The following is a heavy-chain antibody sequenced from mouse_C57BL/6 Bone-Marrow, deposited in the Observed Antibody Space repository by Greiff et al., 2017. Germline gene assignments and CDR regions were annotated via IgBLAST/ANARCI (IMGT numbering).Heavy chain of an antibody. D-gene: IGHD2-4*01. CDR1: GYTFTDYN. J-gene: IGHJ3*01. Sequence: VQLQQSGPELVKPGASVKIPCKASGYTFTDYNMDWVKQSHGKSLEWIGDINPNNGGTIYNQKFKGKATLTVDKSSSTAYMELRSLTSEYTAVYYCARPYYDYDETWFAYWGQGTLVTGSA. CDR3: ARPYYDYDETWFAY. V-gene: IGHV1-18*01. CDR2: INPNNGGT.